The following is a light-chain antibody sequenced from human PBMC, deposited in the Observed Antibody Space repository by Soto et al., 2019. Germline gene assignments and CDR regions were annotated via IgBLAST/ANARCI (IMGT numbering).Light chain of an antibody. CDR3: QQYNNWPPIT. Sequence: TQYQATLSLSPGERATLSCRASQSVSSSYLAWYQQKPGQAPRLLIYGASTRATGIPARFSGSGSGTEFTLTISSLQSEDFAVYYCQQYNNWPPITFGQGTRLEIK. CDR2: GAS. CDR1: QSVSSSY. J-gene: IGKJ5*01. V-gene: IGKV3-15*01.